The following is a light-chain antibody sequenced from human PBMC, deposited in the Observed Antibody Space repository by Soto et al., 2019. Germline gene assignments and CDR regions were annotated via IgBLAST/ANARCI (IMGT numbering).Light chain of an antibody. CDR2: GAA. J-gene: IGKJ4*01. CDR3: QQRNDWGS. CDR1: QSVGTQ. Sequence: EVVLTQYPATLSLSPGERATLSCRASQSVGTQYAWYQQQPAQSPRLLIYGAANRASGISAGFSGSGSGTDFTLTIGRREPEDSAVYCCQQRNDWGSFGGGTRVEIK. V-gene: IGKV3-11*01.